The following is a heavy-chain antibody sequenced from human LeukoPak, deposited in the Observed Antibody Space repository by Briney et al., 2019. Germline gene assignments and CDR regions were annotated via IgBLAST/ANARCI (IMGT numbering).Heavy chain of an antibody. Sequence: PSETLSLTCTVSGVSISSSYSYWGWIRQPPGMGLEWIGNVYHDGRTYYNPSLKSRVTISVDTSTNQFSLKLSSVTATDTALYYCARGYSSSWYYNWFDPWGQGTLVTVSS. J-gene: IGHJ5*02. CDR3: ARGYSSSWYYNWFDP. D-gene: IGHD6-13*01. CDR2: VYHDGRT. V-gene: IGHV4-39*07. CDR1: GVSISSSYSY.